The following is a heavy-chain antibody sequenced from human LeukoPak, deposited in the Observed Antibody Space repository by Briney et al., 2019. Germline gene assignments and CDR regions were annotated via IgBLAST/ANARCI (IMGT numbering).Heavy chain of an antibody. CDR2: INYSGST. Sequence: NSSETLSLTCAVYGGSLSGYYWSWIRQPPGRGQEWIGEINYSGSTNYNPSLKSRVTISVDTSKNQFSLKLSSVTAADTAVYYCGRDGSRYCSGASCYTYWGQGTLVTVSS. V-gene: IGHV4-34*01. D-gene: IGHD2-15*01. CDR1: GGSLSGYY. CDR3: GRDGSRYCSGASCYTY. J-gene: IGHJ4*02.